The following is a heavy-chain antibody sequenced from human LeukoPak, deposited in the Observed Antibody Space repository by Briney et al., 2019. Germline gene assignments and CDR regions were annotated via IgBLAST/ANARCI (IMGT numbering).Heavy chain of an antibody. CDR3: ARTPATTWTNHFDY. V-gene: IGHV4-59*01. J-gene: IGHJ4*02. D-gene: IGHD4-17*01. CDR1: GGSISTYY. CDR2: MYYSGST. Sequence: SETLSFTCTVSGGSISTYYWNWIRQSPGKGLEWIGYMYYSGSTNYNPSLKSRVTISVDTSKNESSLKLSSVTAADTAVYYCARTPATTWTNHFDYWGQGTLVTVSS.